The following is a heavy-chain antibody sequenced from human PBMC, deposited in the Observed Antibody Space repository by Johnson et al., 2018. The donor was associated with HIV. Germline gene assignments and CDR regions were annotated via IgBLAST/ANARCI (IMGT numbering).Heavy chain of an antibody. CDR1: GFTFSSYA. CDR3: AKERQLVRAFDI. D-gene: IGHD6-6*01. Sequence: EVQLVESGGGLVQPGGSLRLSCEASGFTFSSYAMSWVRQAPGKGLEWVSAISGSGGSTYYADSVKGRFTTSRDNSKNTLYLQMSSLRTEDTAVYYCAKERQLVRAFDIWGQGTMVTVSS. J-gene: IGHJ3*02. V-gene: IGHV3-23*04. CDR2: ISGSGGST.